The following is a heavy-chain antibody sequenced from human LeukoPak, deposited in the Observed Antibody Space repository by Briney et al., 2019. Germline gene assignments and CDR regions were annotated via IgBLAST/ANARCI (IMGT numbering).Heavy chain of an antibody. J-gene: IGHJ3*02. CDR3: ARENYENDAFDI. CDR1: GFTFSNYG. Sequence: GGTLRLSCAVSGFTFSNYGMSWVRQAPGKGLEWVSYISSSSSYIYYGDSVKGRFAVSRDNAKKSLYLQMNSLRAEDTAVYYCARENYENDAFDIWGQGTVVTVSS. CDR2: ISSSSSYI. D-gene: IGHD3-22*01. V-gene: IGHV3-21*01.